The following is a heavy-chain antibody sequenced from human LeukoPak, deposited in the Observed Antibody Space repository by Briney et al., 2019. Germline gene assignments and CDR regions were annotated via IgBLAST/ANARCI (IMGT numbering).Heavy chain of an antibody. CDR1: GYTFTNYD. D-gene: IGHD5-18*01. V-gene: IGHV1-69*05. Sequence: ASVKVSCKASGYTFTNYDINWVRQATGQGLEWMGRIIPIFGTANYAQKFQGRVTITTDESTSTAYMELSSLRSEDTAVYYCARAYRGYSYGYPDYWGQGTLVTVSS. CDR2: IIPIFGTA. CDR3: ARAYRGYSYGYPDY. J-gene: IGHJ4*02.